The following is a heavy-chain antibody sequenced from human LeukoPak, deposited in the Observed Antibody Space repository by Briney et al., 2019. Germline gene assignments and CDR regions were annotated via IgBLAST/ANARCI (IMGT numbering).Heavy chain of an antibody. J-gene: IGHJ5*02. D-gene: IGHD2-15*01. CDR1: GGSISSGSYY. CDR2: IYTSGST. Sequence: NPSETLSLTCTVSGGSISSGSYYWRWIRQPAGKGLEWIGRIYTSGSTNYNPSLKSRVTISVDTSKNQFSLKLSSVTAADTAVYYCARDRCSAGSCSGFDPWGQGTLVTASS. V-gene: IGHV4-61*02. CDR3: ARDRCSAGSCSGFDP.